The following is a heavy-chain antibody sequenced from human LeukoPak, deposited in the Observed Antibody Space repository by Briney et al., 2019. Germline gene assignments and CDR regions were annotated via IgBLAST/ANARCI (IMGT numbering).Heavy chain of an antibody. CDR1: GFTFSSYG. V-gene: IGHV3-30*02. J-gene: IGHJ5*02. Sequence: GGSLRLSCAASGFTFSSYGMHWVRQAPGKGLGWVAFIRYDGSNKYYTDSVKGRFTISRDNAKNSLYLQVNSLRAEDTAVYYCARSPTFRGWFDPWGQGTLVTVSS. D-gene: IGHD2/OR15-2a*01. CDR3: ARSPTFRGWFDP. CDR2: IRYDGSNK.